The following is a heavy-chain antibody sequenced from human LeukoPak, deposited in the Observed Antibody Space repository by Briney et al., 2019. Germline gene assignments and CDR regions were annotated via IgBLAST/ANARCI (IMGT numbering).Heavy chain of an antibody. Sequence: PGRSLRLSCAASGFTFDDYAMHWVRQAPGKGLEWVSGISWNSGSIGYADSVKGRFTISRDNAKNSLYLQMNSLRAEDTALYYCAKDRGPHYDSSGWADYWGQGTLVTVFS. CDR2: ISWNSGSI. CDR3: AKDRGPHYDSSGWADY. J-gene: IGHJ4*02. D-gene: IGHD3-22*01. V-gene: IGHV3-9*01. CDR1: GFTFDDYA.